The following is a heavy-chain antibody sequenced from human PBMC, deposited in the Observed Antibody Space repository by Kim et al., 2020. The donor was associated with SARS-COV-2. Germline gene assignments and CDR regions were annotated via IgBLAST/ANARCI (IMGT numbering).Heavy chain of an antibody. V-gene: IGHV4-39*01. CDR2: VYYTGTS. J-gene: IGHJ4*02. CDR1: GDSISNYKYF. D-gene: IGHD3-22*01. CDR3: ARQFYDTSTYSQYYFDD. Sequence: SETLSLNCTVAGDSISNYKYFWGWIRQPPGKGLEWIGSVYYTGTSYYNPSLRSRLTISMDTSKNRFSLNLRSVTAADTAVYYCARQFYDTSTYSQYYFDDWVRGTLVTVSS.